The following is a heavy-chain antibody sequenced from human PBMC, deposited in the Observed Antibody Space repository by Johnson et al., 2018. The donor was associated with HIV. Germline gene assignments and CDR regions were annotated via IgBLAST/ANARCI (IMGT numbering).Heavy chain of an antibody. D-gene: IGHD3-22*01. J-gene: IGHJ3*02. CDR3: TTAIYSYDTRDTRAFDI. Sequence: VQLVESAGVFVQPVGSLRLSCAASGFTFSKSLTHWVRQAPGTGLEWIGLIKIKTAVGTTDYAAPVSGRFSISRDDSKNTLYLQMNSLKTEDTALYYCTTAIYSYDTRDTRAFDIWGQGTMVTVSS. CDR2: IKIKTAVGTT. V-gene: IGHV3-15*01. CDR1: GFTFSKSL.